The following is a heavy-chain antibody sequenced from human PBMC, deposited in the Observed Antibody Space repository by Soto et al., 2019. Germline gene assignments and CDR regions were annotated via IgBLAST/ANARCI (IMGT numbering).Heavy chain of an antibody. CDR1: GFTFSGSA. CDR2: IRSKANSYAT. D-gene: IGHD4-17*01. J-gene: IGHJ6*02. Sequence: GGSLRLSCAASGFTFSGSAMHWVRQASGKGLEWVGRIRSKANSYATAYAASVKGRFTISRDDSKNTAYLQVNSLKTEDTAVYYCTRHYGDYNYYGMDVWGQGTTVTVSS. CDR3: TRHYGDYNYYGMDV. V-gene: IGHV3-73*01.